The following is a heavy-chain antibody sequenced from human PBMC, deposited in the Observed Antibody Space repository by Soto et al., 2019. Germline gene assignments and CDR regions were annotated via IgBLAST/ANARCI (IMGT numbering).Heavy chain of an antibody. D-gene: IGHD2-2*01. Sequence: PSETLSLTCTVSGGSISSYYWSWIRQPPGKGPEWIGYIYYSGSTNYNPSLKSRVTISADTSKNQFSLKLSSVTAADTAVYYFARHVGYCSSTSCYPWFDPWGQGTLVTVSS. V-gene: IGHV4-59*08. CDR2: IYYSGST. J-gene: IGHJ5*02. CDR3: ARHVGYCSSTSCYPWFDP. CDR1: GGSISSYY.